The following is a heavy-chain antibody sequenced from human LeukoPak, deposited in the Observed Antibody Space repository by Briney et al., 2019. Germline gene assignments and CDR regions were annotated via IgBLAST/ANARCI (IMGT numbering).Heavy chain of an antibody. CDR1: GGSISSYY. V-gene: IGHV4-59*08. CDR3: ARLQYSSGWPDAFDI. J-gene: IGHJ3*02. D-gene: IGHD6-19*01. Sequence: PSETLSLTCTVSGGSISSYYWSWIRQPPGKGLEWIGYIYYSGSTNYNPSLKSRVTISVDTSKNQFSLKLSSVTAADTAVYYCARLQYSSGWPDAFDIWGQGTMVTVSS. CDR2: IYYSGST.